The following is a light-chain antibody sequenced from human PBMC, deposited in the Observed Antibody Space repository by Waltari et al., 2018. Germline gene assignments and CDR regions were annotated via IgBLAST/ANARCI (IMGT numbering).Light chain of an antibody. CDR1: QTVANTY. CDR3: QQYGRSPQT. V-gene: IGKV3-20*01. CDR2: DSS. J-gene: IGKJ1*01. Sequence: EIVLTQSPGTLSLSHGEGATPSCRASQTVANTYLAWYQQKPGQAPRLLISDSSRRATGIPDRFRGSGSGTDFTLTITRLEPEDFAVYYCQQYGRSPQTFGQGTRVEIK.